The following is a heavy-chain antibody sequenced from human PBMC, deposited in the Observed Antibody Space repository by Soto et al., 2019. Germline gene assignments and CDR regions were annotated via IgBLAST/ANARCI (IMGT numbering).Heavy chain of an antibody. D-gene: IGHD3-10*01. CDR3: ARHSSSAVWFGVWDYYMDV. Sequence: SETLSLTCTVSGGSISSYYWSWIRQPPGKGLEWIGYIYYSGSTNYNPSLKSRVTISVDTSKNQFSLKLSSVTAADTAVYYCARHSSSAVWFGVWDYYMDVWGKGTTVTVSS. V-gene: IGHV4-59*08. CDR1: GGSISSYY. CDR2: IYYSGST. J-gene: IGHJ6*03.